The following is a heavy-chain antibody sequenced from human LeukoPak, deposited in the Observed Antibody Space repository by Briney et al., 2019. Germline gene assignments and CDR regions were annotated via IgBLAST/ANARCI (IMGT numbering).Heavy chain of an antibody. V-gene: IGHV1-46*01. CDR1: GYTFTSFD. D-gene: IGHD6-19*01. Sequence: ASVKVSCKASGYTFTSFDFNWVRQAPGQGLEWMGIINPSGGSTSYAQKFQGRVTMTRDTSTSTVYMELSSLRSEDTAVYYCARASVAGTGVFDYWGQGTLVTVSS. J-gene: IGHJ4*02. CDR2: INPSGGST. CDR3: ARASVAGTGVFDY.